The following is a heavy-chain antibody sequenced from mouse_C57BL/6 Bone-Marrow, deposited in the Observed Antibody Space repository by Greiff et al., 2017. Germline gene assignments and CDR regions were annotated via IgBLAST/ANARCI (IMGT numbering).Heavy chain of an antibody. CDR3: TTFITTVVGDY. J-gene: IGHJ2*01. CDR2: IGPENGDT. Sequence: VQLQQSGAELVRPGASVKLSCTASGFTIKDDYMHWVKQRPEQGLEWIGWIGPENGDTEYASKFQGKATITADTTSNTAYLQLSSLTSEDTADYYGTTFITTVVGDYWGQGTTLTVSS. V-gene: IGHV14-4*01. D-gene: IGHD1-1*01. CDR1: GFTIKDDY.